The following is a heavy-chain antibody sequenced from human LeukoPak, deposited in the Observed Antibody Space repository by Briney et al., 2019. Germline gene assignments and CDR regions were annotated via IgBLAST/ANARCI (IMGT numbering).Heavy chain of an antibody. CDR3: ARDSPKKRSITIFGVVTNNWFDP. CDR2: IYTSGST. CDR1: GGSISSYY. Sequence: SETLSLTCTVSGGSISSYYWSWIRQPAGKGLEWIRRIYTSGSTNYNPSLKSRVTMSVDTSKNQFSLKLSSVTAADTAVYYCARDSPKKRSITIFGVVTNNWFDPWGQGTLVTVSS. V-gene: IGHV4-4*07. J-gene: IGHJ5*02. D-gene: IGHD3-3*01.